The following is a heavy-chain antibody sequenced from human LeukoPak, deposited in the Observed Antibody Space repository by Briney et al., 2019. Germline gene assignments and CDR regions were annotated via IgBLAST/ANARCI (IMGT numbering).Heavy chain of an antibody. Sequence: SGPALVRPTQARALTCTFSGFSRSTTGVGVGLIRQSPGKALEWLALIYWDDDKRYSPSLKNRLTIAKDASKNLVVLTMTNVDPVDTATYYCAHRRGGYNWNHGDFDYWGQGTLVTVSS. CDR2: IYWDDDK. CDR1: GFSRSTTGVG. D-gene: IGHD1-14*01. J-gene: IGHJ4*02. V-gene: IGHV2-5*02. CDR3: AHRRGGYNWNHGDFDY.